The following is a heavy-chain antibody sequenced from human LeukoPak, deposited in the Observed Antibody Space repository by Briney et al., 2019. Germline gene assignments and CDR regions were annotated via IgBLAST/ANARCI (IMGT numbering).Heavy chain of an antibody. J-gene: IGHJ5*02. CDR1: GYTFTSYG. CDR2: ISGYNDNT. D-gene: IGHD1-1*01. Sequence: ASVKDSCKSSGYTFTSYGVSWVRQAPGQGLEWMGWISGYNDNTNYAQKFQGRVTMTTDTSTSTAYVELRGLRSDDTAVYYCARDIRDWNDVNWFDPWGQGTLVTVSS. V-gene: IGHV1-18*01. CDR3: ARDIRDWNDVNWFDP.